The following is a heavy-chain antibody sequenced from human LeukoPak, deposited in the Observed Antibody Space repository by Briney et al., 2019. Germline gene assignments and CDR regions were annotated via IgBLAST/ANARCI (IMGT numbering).Heavy chain of an antibody. D-gene: IGHD4-17*01. CDR1: GFSFSSYS. J-gene: IGHJ3*02. V-gene: IGHV3-48*01. CDR3: AKDPNGDYIGTFDI. CDR2: ISSSSSTI. Sequence: GSRRLSCAASGFSFSSYSMNWVRHAPGKGRGWVSYISSSSSTIYYADSVKGRFTISRDNAKNTLYLQMNSLRAEDTAVYYCAKDPNGDYIGTFDIWGQGTMVTVSS.